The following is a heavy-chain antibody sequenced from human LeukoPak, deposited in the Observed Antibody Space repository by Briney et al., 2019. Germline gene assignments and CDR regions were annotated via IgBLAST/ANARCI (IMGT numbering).Heavy chain of an antibody. CDR2: IKPDGSEK. J-gene: IGHJ6*02. D-gene: IGHD1-26*01. CDR3: TRDASGDTNSGPRMDV. CDR1: AFTFRTYW. Sequence: GGSLRLSCAASAFTFRTYWMSWVRQAPGKGLEWVAMIKPDGSEKYYVDPVKGLFTISRDNAKNSLYLQMTSLRAEDTAVYYCTRDASGDTNSGPRMDVWGQGTTVTVSS. V-gene: IGHV3-7*05.